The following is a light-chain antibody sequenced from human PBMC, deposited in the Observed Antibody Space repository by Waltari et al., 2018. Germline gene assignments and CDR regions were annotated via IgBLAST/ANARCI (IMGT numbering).Light chain of an antibody. CDR1: SNDIGRFKY. J-gene: IGLJ2*01. V-gene: IGLV2-11*01. CDR2: DVV. CDR3: CSYAGSYTHV. Sequence: QSVLTQPRSVSGSPGQSVTISCTGTSNDIGRFKYVSLYQKHPNKAPKLVLYDVVKRHSGVPDRFSASKSGNTASLTISGLQAEDEADYFCCSYAGSYTHVFGGGTKLTVL.